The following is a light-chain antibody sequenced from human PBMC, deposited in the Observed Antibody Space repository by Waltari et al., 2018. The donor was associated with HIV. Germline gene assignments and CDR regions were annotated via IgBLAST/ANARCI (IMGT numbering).Light chain of an antibody. V-gene: IGKV1-39*01. CDR3: QQSYSTPWT. CDR1: QSIRSY. CDR2: TAS. J-gene: IGKJ1*01. Sequence: SLSASVGDRVTITCRASQSIRSYLNWYQQKPGKAPKLLIYTASSLQSGVPSRFSGSGSGTDFTLTISSLQPEDFATYYCQQSYSTPWTFGQGTKVEIK.